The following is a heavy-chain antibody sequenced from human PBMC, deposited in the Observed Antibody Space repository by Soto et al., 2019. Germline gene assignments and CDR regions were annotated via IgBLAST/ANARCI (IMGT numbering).Heavy chain of an antibody. D-gene: IGHD6-13*01. CDR2: IWYDGSNK. CDR1: GFTFSSYG. CDR3: ARRSSSWYYYYGMDV. Sequence: QVQLVESGGGVVQPGRSLRLSCAASGFTFSSYGMHWVRQAPGKGLEWVAVIWYDGSNKYYADSVKGRFTISRDNSXSTLYLQMNSLRAEDTAVYYCARRSSSWYYYYGMDVWGQGTTVTVSS. J-gene: IGHJ6*02. V-gene: IGHV3-33*01.